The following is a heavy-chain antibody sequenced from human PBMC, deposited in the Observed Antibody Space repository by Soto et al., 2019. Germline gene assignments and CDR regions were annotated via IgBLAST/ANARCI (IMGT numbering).Heavy chain of an antibody. Sequence: SETLSLTCTVSGGSISSSSYYWGWIRQPPGKGLEWIGSIYYSGSTYYNPSLKSRVTISVDTSKNQFSLKLSSVTAADTAVYYFARLAGYNWNYFDYWGQGTLVTVSS. D-gene: IGHD1-20*01. CDR3: ARLAGYNWNYFDY. CDR2: IYYSGST. CDR1: GGSISSSSYY. V-gene: IGHV4-39*01. J-gene: IGHJ4*02.